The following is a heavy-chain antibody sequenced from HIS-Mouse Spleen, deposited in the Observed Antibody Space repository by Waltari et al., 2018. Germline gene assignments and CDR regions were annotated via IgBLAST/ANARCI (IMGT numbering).Heavy chain of an antibody. V-gene: IGHV4-39*07. CDR2: IYYSGST. J-gene: IGHJ3*02. CDR1: GGSISSRSYY. Sequence: QLQLQESGPGLVKPSETLSLTCTVSGGSISSRSYYWGWIRQPPGKGLEWIGSIYYSGSTYYNPSLKSRVTISVDTSKNQFSLKLSSVTAADTAVYYCARDRAQLGIGVDAFYIWGQGTMVTVSS. D-gene: IGHD7-27*01. CDR3: ARDRAQLGIGVDAFYI.